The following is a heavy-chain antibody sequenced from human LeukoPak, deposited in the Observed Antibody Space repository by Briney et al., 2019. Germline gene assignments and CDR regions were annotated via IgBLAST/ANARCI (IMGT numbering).Heavy chain of an antibody. Sequence: SETLSLTCTVSGGAIGSTTYYWGWIRQPPGKELECIGSIYYSGSTYYNPSLKSRVTISLDTSKNQFSLKLSSVTAADTAVYYCARHKQSGTYYDAFDIWGQGTMVTVSS. CDR2: IYYSGST. J-gene: IGHJ3*02. CDR1: GGAIGSTTYY. CDR3: ARHKQSGTYYDAFDI. V-gene: IGHV4-39*01. D-gene: IGHD1-26*01.